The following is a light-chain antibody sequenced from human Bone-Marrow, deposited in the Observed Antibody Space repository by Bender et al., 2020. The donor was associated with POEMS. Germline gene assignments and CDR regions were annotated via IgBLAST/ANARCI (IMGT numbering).Light chain of an antibody. CDR1: SSDVGSYNV. V-gene: IGLV2-23*01. J-gene: IGLJ3*02. Sequence: QSALTQPASVSGYPGQSITISCTGTSSDVGSYNVVSWYQQHPGKAPKLMIYEGNKRPSGVSTRFSGSKSGNTASLTISGLQAEDEADYYCCSFAGSGWVFGGGTKLSVL. CDR2: EGN. CDR3: CSFAGSGWV.